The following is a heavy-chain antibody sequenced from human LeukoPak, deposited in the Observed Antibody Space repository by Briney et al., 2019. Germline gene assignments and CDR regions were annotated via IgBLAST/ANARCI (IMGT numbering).Heavy chain of an antibody. V-gene: IGHV4-59*08. CDR1: GGSISSYY. Sequence: PSETLSLTCSVSGGSISSYYWSWIRQPPGKGLEWIGYIYYSGSTNYNPSLKSRVTISVDTSKNQFSLKLSSVTAADTAVYYCARHIGSSWLDAFDIWGQGTMVTVSS. CDR2: IYYSGST. J-gene: IGHJ3*02. CDR3: ARHIGSSWLDAFDI. D-gene: IGHD6-13*01.